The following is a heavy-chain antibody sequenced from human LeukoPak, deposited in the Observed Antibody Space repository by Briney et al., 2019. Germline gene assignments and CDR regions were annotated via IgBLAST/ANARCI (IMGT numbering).Heavy chain of an antibody. CDR1: AFAFSTSD. D-gene: IGHD4-17*01. Sequence: GGSLRLSCSPSAFAFSTSDMNWVRHAPGKGLEWISYIRGSGADKYYAVSVGGRFILSRDNGKNSLFLQMNSLTAEDTATYYCARGQERDDCGDYGWFDPWGQGTLVTVSS. CDR3: ARGQERDDCGDYGWFDP. J-gene: IGHJ5*02. CDR2: IRGSGADK. V-gene: IGHV3-48*03.